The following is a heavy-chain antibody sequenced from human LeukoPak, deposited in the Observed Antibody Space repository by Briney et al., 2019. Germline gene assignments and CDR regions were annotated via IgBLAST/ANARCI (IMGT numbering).Heavy chain of an antibody. V-gene: IGHV3-7*01. D-gene: IGHD2-2*02. CDR1: GFNISDFW. J-gene: IGHJ4*02. Sequence: PGGSLRLSCAASGFNISDFWMTWVRQAPGKGLEWVANIKEDGTEKHLVDSVKGRFTISRDNSKNTLYLQMNSLRAEDTAVYYCARGVVLVPAAIKGFDYWGQGTLVTVSS. CDR3: ARGVVLVPAAIKGFDY. CDR2: IKEDGTEK.